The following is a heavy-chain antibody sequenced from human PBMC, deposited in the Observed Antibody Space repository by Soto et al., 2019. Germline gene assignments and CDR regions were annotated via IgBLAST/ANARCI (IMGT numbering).Heavy chain of an antibody. CDR2: ISAYNGNT. Sequence: GASVKVSCKASGYTFTSYGISWVRQAPGQGLEWMGWISAYNGNTNYAQKLQGRVTMTTDTSTSTAYMELRSLRSDDTAVYYCARDGTQYYYDSSGPFQHWGQGTLVTVSS. CDR3: ARDGTQYYYDSSGPFQH. CDR1: GYTFTSYG. J-gene: IGHJ1*01. D-gene: IGHD3-22*01. V-gene: IGHV1-18*01.